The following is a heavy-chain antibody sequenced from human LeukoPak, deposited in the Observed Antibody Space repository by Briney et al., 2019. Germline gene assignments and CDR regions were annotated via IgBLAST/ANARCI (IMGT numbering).Heavy chain of an antibody. CDR3: ARGGSYYDY. Sequence: SETLSLTCTVSGGSISSYYWSWIRQPPGKGLEWIGCIYYSGSTNYNPSLKSRLTISVDTSKNQFSLKLSSVTAADTAVYYCARGGSYYDYWGQGTLVTVSS. CDR1: GGSISSYY. D-gene: IGHD1-26*01. J-gene: IGHJ4*02. CDR2: IYYSGST. V-gene: IGHV4-59*01.